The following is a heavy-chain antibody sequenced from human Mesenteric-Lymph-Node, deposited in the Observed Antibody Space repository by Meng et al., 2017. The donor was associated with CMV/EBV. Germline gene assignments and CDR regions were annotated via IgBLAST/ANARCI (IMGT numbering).Heavy chain of an antibody. J-gene: IGHJ4*02. Sequence: LTCTVSGGAISSTNWWSWVRQPPGKGLEWIGQIYHSGSTNYTPSLKSRVTISVDKSKNQFSLKLSSVTAADTAVYYCARSASWGGFDYWGQGTLVTVSS. CDR2: IYHSGST. V-gene: IGHV4-4*02. D-gene: IGHD2-21*01. CDR3: ARSASWGGFDY. CDR1: GGAISSTNW.